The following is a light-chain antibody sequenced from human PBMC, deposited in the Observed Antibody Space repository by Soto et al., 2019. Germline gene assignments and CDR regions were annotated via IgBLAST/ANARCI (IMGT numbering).Light chain of an antibody. Sequence: EIVLTQSPATLSVSPGERATLSCRASQRVTSNLAWYQQKRGQAPRLLISGVSTRAAGIPPRFSGSRSGTDFTLTISSLRSEDSAVYFCQQYDDWPIFTFGPGTKVDIK. CDR2: GVS. CDR1: QRVTSN. J-gene: IGKJ3*01. V-gene: IGKV3-15*01. CDR3: QQYDDWPIFT.